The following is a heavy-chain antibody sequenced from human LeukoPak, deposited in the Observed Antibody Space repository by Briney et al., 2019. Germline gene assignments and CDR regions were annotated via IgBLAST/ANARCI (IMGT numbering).Heavy chain of an antibody. V-gene: IGHV4-31*03. Sequence: SETLSLTCTVSGGSISSGGYYWSWIRQHPGKGLEWIGYIYYSGSTYYNPSLKSRVTISVDTSKNQSSLKLSSVTAADTAVYYCARGSGMIDAFDIWGQGTMVTVSS. CDR2: IYYSGST. J-gene: IGHJ3*02. D-gene: IGHD3-22*01. CDR3: ARGSGMIDAFDI. CDR1: GGSISSGGYY.